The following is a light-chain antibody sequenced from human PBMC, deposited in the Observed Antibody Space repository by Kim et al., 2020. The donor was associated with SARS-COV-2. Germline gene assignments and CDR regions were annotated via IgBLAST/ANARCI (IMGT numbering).Light chain of an antibody. CDR2: GVS. Sequence: SPGERATLSCRASQSVGSRYLAWYQQKPGQAPRLLIYGVSSRATGIPDRFSGSGSETDFTLTISRLEPEDFAVYYCQQYGISPLTFGPGTKVDIK. V-gene: IGKV3-20*01. CDR3: QQYGISPLT. J-gene: IGKJ3*01. CDR1: QSVGSRY.